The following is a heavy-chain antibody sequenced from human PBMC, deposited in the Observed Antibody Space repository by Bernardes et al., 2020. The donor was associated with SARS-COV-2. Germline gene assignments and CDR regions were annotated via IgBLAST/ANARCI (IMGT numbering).Heavy chain of an antibody. J-gene: IGHJ4*02. CDR2: IYHSGST. CDR3: ARDSSGGSYRREFDY. D-gene: IGHD3-16*02. Sequence: SETLSLTCAVSGYSISSGYYWGWIRQPPGKGLEWIGSIYHSGSTYYNPSLKSRVTISVDTSKNQFSLKLSSVTAADTAVYYCARDSSGGSYRREFDYWGQGTLVTVSS. CDR1: GYSISSGYY. V-gene: IGHV4-38-2*02.